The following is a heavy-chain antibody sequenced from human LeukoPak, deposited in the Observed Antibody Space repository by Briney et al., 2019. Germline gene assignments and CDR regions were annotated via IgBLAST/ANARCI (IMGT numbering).Heavy chain of an antibody. CDR3: ARHYDIDPFDY. Sequence: SETLSLTCTVSGGSISSYYWSWIRQPPGEGLEWIGYIYYRGSTNYSPSLKSRVTISVDTSKNQFSLKLSSVTAAGTAVYYCARHYDIDPFDYWGQGTLVTVSS. CDR1: GGSISSYY. V-gene: IGHV4-59*01. CDR2: IYYRGST. D-gene: IGHD3-9*01. J-gene: IGHJ4*02.